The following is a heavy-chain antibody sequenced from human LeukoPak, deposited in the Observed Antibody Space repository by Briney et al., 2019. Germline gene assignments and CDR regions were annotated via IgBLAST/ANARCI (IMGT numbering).Heavy chain of an antibody. CDR1: GGSISSYY. CDR2: IYYSGST. CDR3: ARARVPAAKVPFGAFDI. Sequence: SETLSLTCTVSGGSISSYYWSWIRQPPGKGLEWIGYIYYSGSTNYNPSLKSRVTISVDTSKNQFSLKLSSVTAADTAVYYCARARVPAAKVPFGAFDIWGQGTMVTVSS. D-gene: IGHD2-2*01. J-gene: IGHJ3*02. V-gene: IGHV4-59*01.